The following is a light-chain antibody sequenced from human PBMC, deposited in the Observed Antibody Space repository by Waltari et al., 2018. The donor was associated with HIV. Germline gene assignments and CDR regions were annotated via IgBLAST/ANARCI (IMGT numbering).Light chain of an antibody. CDR2: EAS. V-gene: IGKV1-13*02. J-gene: IGKJ4*01. Sequence: AIQLNQSLSSLSASVGDRVTITYLQSQGITNAIAWYQQRPGKTPKLLIYEASNLDSRVTSRFSGSGSGTDFTLTNSSLQPEDFATYYCQQVQTFPLTFGGGTNIEIK. CDR3: QQVQTFPLT. CDR1: QGITNA.